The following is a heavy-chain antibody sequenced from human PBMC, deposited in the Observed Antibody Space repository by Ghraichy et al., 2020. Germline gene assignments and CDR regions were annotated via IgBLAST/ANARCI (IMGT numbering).Heavy chain of an antibody. CDR3: ARSLLEWLPPHDY. V-gene: IGHV3-30-3*01. D-gene: IGHD3-3*01. J-gene: IGHJ4*02. Sequence: GGSLRLSCAASGFTFSSYAMHWVRQAPGKGLEWVAVISYDGSNKYYADSVKGRFTISRDNSKNTLYLQMNSLRAEDTAVYYCARSLLEWLPPHDYWGQGTLVTVSP. CDR2: ISYDGSNK. CDR1: GFTFSSYA.